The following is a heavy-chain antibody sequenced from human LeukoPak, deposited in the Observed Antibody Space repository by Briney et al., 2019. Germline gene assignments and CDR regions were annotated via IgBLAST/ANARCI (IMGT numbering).Heavy chain of an antibody. CDR2: IYYSGST. V-gene: IGHV4-59*01. Sequence: PSETLSLTCTVSGGSISSYYWSWIRQPPGKGLEWIGYIYYSGSTNYNPSLKSRVTISVDTSKNQFSLKLSSVTAADTAVYYCARDQGITGTAGAYYYYGMDVWGQGTTVTVSS. J-gene: IGHJ6*02. CDR3: ARDQGITGTAGAYYYYGMDV. CDR1: GGSISSYY. D-gene: IGHD1-20*01.